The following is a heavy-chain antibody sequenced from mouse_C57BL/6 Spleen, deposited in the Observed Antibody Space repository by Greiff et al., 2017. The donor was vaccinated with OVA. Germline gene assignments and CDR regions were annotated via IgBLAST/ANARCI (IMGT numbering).Heavy chain of an antibody. J-gene: IGHJ4*01. D-gene: IGHD2-5*01. CDR3: ARGGYSNSFYYAMDY. Sequence: VHVKQSGPELVKPGASVKIPCKASGYTFTDYYMDWVKQSHGKSLEWIGDINPNNGGTIYNQKFKGKATLTVDKSSSTAYMELRSLTSEDTAGYYCARGGYSNSFYYAMDYWGQGTSVTVSS. V-gene: IGHV1-18*01. CDR1: GYTFTDYY. CDR2: INPNNGGT.